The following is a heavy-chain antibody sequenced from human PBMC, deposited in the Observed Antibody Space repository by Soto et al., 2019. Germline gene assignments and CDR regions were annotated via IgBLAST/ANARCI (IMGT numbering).Heavy chain of an antibody. Sequence: SVKVSCKASGGTFSSYAISWVRQAPGQGLEWMGGIIPIFGTANYAQKFQGRVTITADESTSTAYMELSSLRSEDTAVYYCAKGIVYYYDSSGYFAYWGQGTLVTVSS. D-gene: IGHD3-22*01. CDR1: GGTFSSYA. CDR3: AKGIVYYYDSSGYFAY. J-gene: IGHJ4*02. CDR2: IIPIFGTA. V-gene: IGHV1-69*13.